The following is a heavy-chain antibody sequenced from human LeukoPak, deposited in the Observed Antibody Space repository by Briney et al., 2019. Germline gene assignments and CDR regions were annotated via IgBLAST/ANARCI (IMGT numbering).Heavy chain of an antibody. CDR3: ARDQWAYCGGDCAFDY. Sequence: ASVKVSCKASGYTFTSYGISWVRQAPGQGLEWMGWISAYNGNTNYAQKLQGRVTMTTDTSTSTAYMELRSLRSDDTAVYYCARDQWAYCGGDCAFDYWGQGTLVTVSS. CDR2: ISAYNGNT. J-gene: IGHJ4*02. CDR1: GYTFTSYG. V-gene: IGHV1-18*01. D-gene: IGHD2-21*02.